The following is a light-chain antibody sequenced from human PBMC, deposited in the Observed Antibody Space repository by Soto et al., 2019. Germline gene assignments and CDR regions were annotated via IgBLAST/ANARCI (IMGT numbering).Light chain of an antibody. J-gene: IGLJ1*01. CDR1: SSDVGGYNY. CDR2: DVS. CDR3: CSYAGSSWV. Sequence: QFALTQPRSVSGSPGQSVTISCTGTSSDVGGYNYVSWYQQHPGKAPKLMIYDVSKRPSGVPDRFSGSKSGNTASLTISGLQAEDEADYYCCSYAGSSWVFGTGTKVTVL. V-gene: IGLV2-11*01.